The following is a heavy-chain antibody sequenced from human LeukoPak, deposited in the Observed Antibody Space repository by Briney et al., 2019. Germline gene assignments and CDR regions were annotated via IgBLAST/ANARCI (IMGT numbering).Heavy chain of an antibody. CDR1: GGSFSGYY. D-gene: IGHD3-3*01. CDR2: INHSGST. CDR3: ARRLWSGYYQPIDY. V-gene: IGHV4-34*01. J-gene: IGHJ4*02. Sequence: SETLSLTCAVYGGSFSGYYWSWIRQPPGKGLEWIGEINHSGSTNYNPSLKSRVTISVDTSKNQFSLKLSSVTAADTAVYHCARRLWSGYYQPIDYWGQGTLVTVSS.